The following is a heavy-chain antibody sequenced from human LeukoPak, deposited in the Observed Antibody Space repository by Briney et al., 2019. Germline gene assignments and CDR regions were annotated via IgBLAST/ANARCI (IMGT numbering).Heavy chain of an antibody. V-gene: IGHV1-2*02. D-gene: IGHD6-25*01. CDR2: INPGSGGT. J-gene: IGHJ5*02. CDR1: GYTFTGYY. CDR3: AKVAGVAAARGWIDP. Sequence: ASVKVSCEASGYTFTGYYIHWVRQAPGQGLEWMGWINPGSGGTNYAQNFQGRVTMTRDTSINMVYMELSRLRSDDTAVYYCAKVAGVAAARGWIDPWGQGTLVTVSS.